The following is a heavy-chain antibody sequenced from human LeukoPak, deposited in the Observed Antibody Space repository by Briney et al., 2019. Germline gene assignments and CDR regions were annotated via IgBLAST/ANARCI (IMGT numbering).Heavy chain of an antibody. J-gene: IGHJ4*02. CDR1: GYTFTGYY. D-gene: IGHD3-22*01. CDR3: ARADMIVGGVFRYDY. Sequence: VASVKVSCKASGYTFTGYYMHWVRQAPGQGLEWMGWINPNSGGTNYAQKFQGRVTMTRDTSISTAYMELSRLRSDDTAVYYCARADMIVGGVFRYDYWGQGTLVTVSS. V-gene: IGHV1-2*02. CDR2: INPNSGGT.